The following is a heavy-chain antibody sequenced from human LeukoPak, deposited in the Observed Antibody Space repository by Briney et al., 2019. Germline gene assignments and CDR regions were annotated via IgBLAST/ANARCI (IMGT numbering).Heavy chain of an antibody. Sequence: GGSLRLSCAASGFTFSSYSMNWVRQAPGKGLEWVSSISSSSSYRYYADSVKGRFTISRDNAKNSLYLQMNSLRAEDTAVYYCARDSAYYYDSSGYYPRSFDIWGQGTMVTVSS. J-gene: IGHJ3*02. D-gene: IGHD3-22*01. CDR3: ARDSAYYYDSSGYYPRSFDI. CDR1: GFTFSSYS. V-gene: IGHV3-21*01. CDR2: ISSSSSYR.